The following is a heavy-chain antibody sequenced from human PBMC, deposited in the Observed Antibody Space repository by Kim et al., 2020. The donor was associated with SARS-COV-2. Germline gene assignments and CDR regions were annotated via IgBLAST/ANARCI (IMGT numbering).Heavy chain of an antibody. Sequence: SETLSLTCTVSGGSISSSSYYWGWIRQPPGKGLEWIGSIYYSGSTYYNPSLKSRVTISVDTSKNQFSLKLSSVTAADTAVYYCARLPPDYDILPGLPLLYYYYYGMDVWGQGTTVTVSS. CDR2: IYYSGST. V-gene: IGHV4-39*01. CDR1: GGSISSSSYY. CDR3: ARLPPDYDILPGLPLLYYYYYGMDV. J-gene: IGHJ6*02. D-gene: IGHD3-9*01.